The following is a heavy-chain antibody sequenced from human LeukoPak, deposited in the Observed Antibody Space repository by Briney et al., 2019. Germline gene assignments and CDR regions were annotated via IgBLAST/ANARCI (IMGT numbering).Heavy chain of an antibody. CDR2: IYHSGST. CDR3: ARQAIAATGNWFDP. CDR1: GYSISSGYY. Sequence: SETLSLTCAVSGYSISSGYYWGWMRQPPGKGLVGIGSIYHSGSTYYNPPLKSRVTISVDTSKNQFSLKVSSVTAADTAVYYCARQAIAATGNWFDPWGQGTLVTVSS. V-gene: IGHV4-38-2*01. D-gene: IGHD2-15*01. J-gene: IGHJ5*02.